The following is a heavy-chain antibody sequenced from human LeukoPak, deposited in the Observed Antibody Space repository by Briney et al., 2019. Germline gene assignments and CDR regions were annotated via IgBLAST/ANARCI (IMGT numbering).Heavy chain of an antibody. J-gene: IGHJ4*02. CDR2: ITSSGSGT. Sequence: GGSLRLSCAASGFTFSSYAMSWVRQAPGKGLEWVSSITSSGSGTYYANSVKGRFTISRDNSKSTLYLQMNSLRADDTAIYYCAQGGTYWGQGTLVTVSS. V-gene: IGHV3-23*05. CDR3: AQGGTY. CDR1: GFTFSSYA.